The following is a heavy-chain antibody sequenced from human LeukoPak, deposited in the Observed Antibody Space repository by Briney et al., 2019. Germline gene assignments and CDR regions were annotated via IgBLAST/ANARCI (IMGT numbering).Heavy chain of an antibody. J-gene: IGHJ4*02. CDR3: ASLRTRTRTTVYFDY. D-gene: IGHD4-11*01. CDR2: IYYSGST. V-gene: IGHV4-30-4*08. Sequence: SQTLSLTCTVSGGSISSGDYYWSWIRQPPGKGLEWIGYIYYSGSTYYNPSLKSRVTISVDTSKNQFSLKLSSVTAADTAVYYCASLRTRTRTTVYFDYWGQGTLATVSS. CDR1: GGSISSGDYY.